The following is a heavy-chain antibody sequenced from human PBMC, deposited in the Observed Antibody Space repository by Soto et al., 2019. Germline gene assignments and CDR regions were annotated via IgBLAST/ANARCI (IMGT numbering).Heavy chain of an antibody. Sequence: GESLKISCAASGFTFSSYSMNWVRQAPGKGLEWVSSISSSSSYIYYADSVKGRFTISRDNAKNSLYLQMNSLRAEDTAVYYIVGGVVTLFDFWGPGTLVTVSS. J-gene: IGHJ4*02. CDR1: GFTFSSYS. V-gene: IGHV3-21*01. CDR3: VGGVVTLFDF. CDR2: ISSSSSYI. D-gene: IGHD3-3*01.